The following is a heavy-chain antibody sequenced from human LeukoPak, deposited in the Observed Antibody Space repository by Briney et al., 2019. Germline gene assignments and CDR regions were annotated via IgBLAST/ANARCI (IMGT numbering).Heavy chain of an antibody. CDR3: ATKRWRLDILTGYAYAFDI. CDR2: ISGSGGST. D-gene: IGHD3-9*01. Sequence: GGSLKLSCAASGFTFSSYAMSWVRQAPGKGLEWVSAISGSGGSTYYADSVKGRFTISRDNSKNTLYLQMNSLRAEDTAVYYCATKRWRLDILTGYAYAFDIWGQGTMVTVSS. J-gene: IGHJ3*02. CDR1: GFTFSSYA. V-gene: IGHV3-23*01.